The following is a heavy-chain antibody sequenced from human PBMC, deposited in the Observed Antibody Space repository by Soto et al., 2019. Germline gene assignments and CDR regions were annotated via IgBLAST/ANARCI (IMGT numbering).Heavy chain of an antibody. CDR3: ARTLYYYGSGSEYYYMDV. CDR2: MNPNSGNT. J-gene: IGHJ6*03. CDR1: GYTFTSYG. Sequence: GASVKVSCKAPGYTFTSYGINWVRQATGQGLEWMGWMNPNSGNTGYAQKFQGRVTMTRNTSISTAYMELSSLRSEDTAVYYCARTLYYYGSGSEYYYMDVWGKGATVTVSS. D-gene: IGHD3-10*01. V-gene: IGHV1-8*02.